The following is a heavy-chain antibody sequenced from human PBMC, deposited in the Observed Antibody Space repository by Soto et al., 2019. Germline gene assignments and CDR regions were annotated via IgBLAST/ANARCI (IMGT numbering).Heavy chain of an antibody. CDR1: GFTFSSYS. J-gene: IGHJ4*02. Sequence: EVQLVESGGGLVKPGGSLRLSCAASGFTFSSYSMNWVRQAPGKGLEWVSSISSSSSYIYYADSVKGRFTISRDNVKNSLYLQMNSLRAEDTAVYYCARDLIPNYYDSSGYYPSAFDYWGQGTMVTVSS. CDR2: ISSSSSYI. V-gene: IGHV3-21*01. D-gene: IGHD3-22*01. CDR3: ARDLIPNYYDSSGYYPSAFDY.